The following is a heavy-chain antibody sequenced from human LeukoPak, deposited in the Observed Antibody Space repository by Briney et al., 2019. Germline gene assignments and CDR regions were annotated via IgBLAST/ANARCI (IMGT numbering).Heavy chain of an antibody. CDR2: INSDGSST. Sequence: GGSLRLSCAVSGFTFSSYWMHWVRQAPGKGLVWVSRINSDGSSTSYADSVKGRFTISRDNAKNTLYLQMNSLRAEDTAVYYCARDGCYYDGYFGNWFDPWGQGTLVTVSS. V-gene: IGHV3-74*01. J-gene: IGHJ5*02. CDR1: GFTFSSYW. D-gene: IGHD3-22*01. CDR3: ARDGCYYDGYFGNWFDP.